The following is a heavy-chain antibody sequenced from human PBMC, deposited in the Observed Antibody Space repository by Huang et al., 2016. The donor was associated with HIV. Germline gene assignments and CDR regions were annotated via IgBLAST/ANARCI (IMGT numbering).Heavy chain of an antibody. CDR2: INPRDGST. V-gene: IGHV1-46*01. CDR1: GYAFTSYY. Sequence: QVQLVQSGAEVKKPGASVKVSCKASGYAFTSYYMHWVRQAPGQGLEWMGIINPRDGSTRYAQKFKGRVTTTRDTSTNTVFMGLSSLRSEDTAVYYCARDRDFYDSSGYWGFNYFDYWGQGTLVTVSS. J-gene: IGHJ4*02. CDR3: ARDRDFYDSSGYWGFNYFDY. D-gene: IGHD3-22*01.